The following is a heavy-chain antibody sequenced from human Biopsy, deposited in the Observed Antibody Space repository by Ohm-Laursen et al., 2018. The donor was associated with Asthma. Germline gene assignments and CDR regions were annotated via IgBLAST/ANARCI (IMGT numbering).Heavy chain of an antibody. J-gene: IGHJ3*01. Sequence: SVKVSCKTSGYNSISFAIHWVRQAPGQRLEWMGWVNTGNGDTKYSQKFQGRVTITRDTSASTAYMELRSLRSEDTATYYCARTYYDFLTGQVKDVFGVWGQGTMVTVSS. V-gene: IGHV1-3*04. CDR1: GYNSISFA. CDR3: ARTYYDFLTGQVKDVFGV. D-gene: IGHD3-9*01. CDR2: VNTGNGDT.